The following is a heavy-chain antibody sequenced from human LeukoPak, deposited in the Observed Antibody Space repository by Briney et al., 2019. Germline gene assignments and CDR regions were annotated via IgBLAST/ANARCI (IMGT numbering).Heavy chain of an antibody. Sequence: SETLSLTCTVSGGSIGSYYWSWIRQPAGKGLEWTGRIYTSGSTNYNPSLKSRVTMSVDTSKNQFSLKLSSVTAADTAVYYCARERSPSSHFDYWGQGTLVTVSS. J-gene: IGHJ4*02. V-gene: IGHV4-4*07. CDR1: GGSIGSYY. CDR2: IYTSGST. D-gene: IGHD2-2*01. CDR3: ARERSPSSHFDY.